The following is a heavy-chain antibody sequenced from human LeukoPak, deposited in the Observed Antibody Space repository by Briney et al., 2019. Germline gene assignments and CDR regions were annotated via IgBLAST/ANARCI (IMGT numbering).Heavy chain of an antibody. V-gene: IGHV1-24*01. D-gene: IGHD3-22*01. J-gene: IGHJ4*02. CDR1: GYTLTELS. Sequence: ASVKVSCKFSGYTLTELSMHWVRQAPGKGLEWMGGFDPEDGETIYAQKFQGRVTMTEDTSTDTAYMELSSLRSEDTAVYYCATGYDTSGYLFDYWGQGTLVTVSS. CDR2: FDPEDGET. CDR3: ATGYDTSGYLFDY.